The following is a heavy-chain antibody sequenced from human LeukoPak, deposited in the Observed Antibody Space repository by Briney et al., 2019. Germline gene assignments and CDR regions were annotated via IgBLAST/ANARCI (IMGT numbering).Heavy chain of an antibody. V-gene: IGHV4-4*07. J-gene: IGHJ6*03. Sequence: SETLSLTCTVSGGSISSYYWSWIRQPAGKGLEWIGRIYTSGSTNYNPSLKSRVTMSVDTSKNQFSLKLSSVTAADTAVYYCAREDSSSWYYSVFYYYYYMDVWGKGTTVTISS. CDR2: IYTSGST. CDR3: AREDSSSWYYSVFYYYYYMDV. D-gene: IGHD6-13*01. CDR1: GGSISSYY.